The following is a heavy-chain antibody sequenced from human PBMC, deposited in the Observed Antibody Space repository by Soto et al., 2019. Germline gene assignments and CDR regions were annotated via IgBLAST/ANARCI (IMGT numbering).Heavy chain of an antibody. V-gene: IGHV4-59*01. CDR3: ASQYYYDSSGSQTFDY. D-gene: IGHD3-22*01. J-gene: IGHJ4*02. CDR2: IYYGGGT. CDR1: GGSISSYY. Sequence: ETLSLTCTVSGGSISSYYWNWIRQPPGKGLEWIGDIYYGGGTNYNPSPKSRVTLSVDTSKNQFSLKLSSVTAADTAVYYCASQYYYDSSGSQTFDYWGQGTQVTVSS.